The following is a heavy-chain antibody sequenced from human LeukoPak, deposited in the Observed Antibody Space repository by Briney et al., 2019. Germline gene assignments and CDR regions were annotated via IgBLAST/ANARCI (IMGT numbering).Heavy chain of an antibody. CDR1: GFTFSSYA. D-gene: IGHD3-10*01. CDR3: AKRYRQYGSGSYGWFDP. CDR2: ISYDGSNK. V-gene: IGHV3-30*04. J-gene: IGHJ5*02. Sequence: PGGSLRLSCAASGFTFSSYAMHWVRQAPGKGLEWVAVISYDGSNKYYADSVKGRFTISRDNAKNSLYLQMNSLRAEDTAVYYCAKRYRQYGSGSYGWFDPWGQGTLVTVSS.